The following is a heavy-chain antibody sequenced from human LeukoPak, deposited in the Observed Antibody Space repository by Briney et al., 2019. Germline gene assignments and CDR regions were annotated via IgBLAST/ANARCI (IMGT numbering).Heavy chain of an antibody. Sequence: GGSLRVSCAASGFSLSTYWMRWVRQTPEKGLEFVANINQGGSVRNYMDSLKGRCTISRDNAKTSLYLEINSLRADDTAVYYCARDPESSSFDLWGRGALVTVSS. CDR1: GFSLSTYW. CDR3: ARDPESSSFDL. J-gene: IGHJ4*02. D-gene: IGHD6-13*01. V-gene: IGHV3-7*01. CDR2: INQGGSVR.